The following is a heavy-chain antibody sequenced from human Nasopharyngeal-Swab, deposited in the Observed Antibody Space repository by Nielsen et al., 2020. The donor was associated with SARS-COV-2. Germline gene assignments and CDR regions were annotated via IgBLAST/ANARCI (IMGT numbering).Heavy chain of an antibody. CDR2: ISGSGGST. CDR1: GFTFSSYA. V-gene: IGHV3-23*01. CDR3: AKSSRIVVVPAAKWFDP. J-gene: IGHJ5*02. Sequence: GGSLRLSCAASGFTFSSYAMSWVRQAPGKGLEWVSAISGSGGSTYYADSAKGRFTISRDNSKNTLYLQMNSLRAEDTAVYYCAKSSRIVVVPAAKWFDPWGQGTLVTVSS. D-gene: IGHD2-2*01.